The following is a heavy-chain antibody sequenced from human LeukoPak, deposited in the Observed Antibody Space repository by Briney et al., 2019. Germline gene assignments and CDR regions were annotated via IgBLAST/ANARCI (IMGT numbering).Heavy chain of an antibody. V-gene: IGHV1-69*13. Sequence: SVKVSCKASGGTFSSYAISWVRQAPGQGLEWMGGIIPIFGTANYAQKFQGRVTITADESTSTAYMELSSLRSEDTAVYYCARVYGILTGYYTDYYYYGMDVWGQGTTVTVSS. CDR1: GGTFSSYA. CDR2: IIPIFGTA. CDR3: ARVYGILTGYYTDYYYYGMDV. J-gene: IGHJ6*02. D-gene: IGHD3-9*01.